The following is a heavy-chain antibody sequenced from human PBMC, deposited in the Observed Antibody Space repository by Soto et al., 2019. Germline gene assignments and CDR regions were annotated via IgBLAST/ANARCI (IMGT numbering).Heavy chain of an antibody. CDR1: GFTFSSYA. J-gene: IGHJ4*02. V-gene: IGHV3-23*01. Sequence: GGSLRLSCAASGFTFSSYAMSWVRQAPGKGLEWVSTINSSGGSTYYADSVKGRFTISRDNSKNTLYLQMNSLRAEDTAVYYCERHDGGGWLFDYWGQGTLVIVSS. CDR3: ERHDGGGWLFDY. D-gene: IGHD6-19*01. CDR2: INSSGGST.